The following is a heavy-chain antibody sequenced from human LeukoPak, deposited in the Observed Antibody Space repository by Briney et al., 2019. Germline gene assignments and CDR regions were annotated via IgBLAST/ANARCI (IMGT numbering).Heavy chain of an antibody. CDR2: VYYSGNT. D-gene: IGHD1-1*01. V-gene: IGHV4-39*01. J-gene: IGHJ4*02. Sequence: SETLSLTCTVSGGDIISRSHYWGWIRQPPGKGLEWIGSVYYSGNTYYNPSLKRRATISIDTPTSKNQFSLTLTPVTAADTAVYYCARHHAEILVPNDWGQGTLVTVSS. CDR1: GGDIISRSHY. CDR3: ARHHAEILVPND.